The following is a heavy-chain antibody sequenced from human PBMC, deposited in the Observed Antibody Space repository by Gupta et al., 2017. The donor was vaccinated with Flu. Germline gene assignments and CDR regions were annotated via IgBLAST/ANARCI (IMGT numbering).Heavy chain of an antibody. V-gene: IGHV3-33*01. CDR2: IWYDGSNK. D-gene: IGHD4-17*01. CDR3: ARDDRDYGDYWGYFDY. J-gene: IGHJ4*02. CDR1: GFTFSSYG. Sequence: QVQLVESGGGVVQPGRSLRLSCAASGFTFSSYGMHWVRQAPGKGLEWVAVIWYDGSNKYYADSVKGRFTIARDNSKNTLYLQMNSLRAEDTAVYYCARDDRDYGDYWGYFDYWGQGTRVTVSS.